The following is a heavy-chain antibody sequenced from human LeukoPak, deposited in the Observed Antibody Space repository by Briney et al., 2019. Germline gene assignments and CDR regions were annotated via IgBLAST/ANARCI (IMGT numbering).Heavy chain of an antibody. CDR3: TREQWLPDY. CDR1: GFKFSDYY. J-gene: IGHJ4*02. CDR2: ISKTSSYT. Sequence: GGSLRLSCAASGFKFSDYYMNWIRQAPGKGLEWVSQISKTSSYTNYADSVKGRFTISRDNARNSSYLQMNSLRAEDTAVYYCTREQWLPDYWGQRTLVTVSS. V-gene: IGHV3-11*05. D-gene: IGHD5-24*01.